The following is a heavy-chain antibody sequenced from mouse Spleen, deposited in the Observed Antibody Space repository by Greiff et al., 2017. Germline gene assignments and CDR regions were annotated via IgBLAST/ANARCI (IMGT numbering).Heavy chain of an antibody. CDR1: GYTFTSYW. V-gene: IGHV1-69*01. CDR2: IDPFDSYT. J-gene: IGHJ1*03. D-gene: IGHD1-1*01. CDR3: ARSDYGSSYWYFDV. Sequence: QVQLQQPGAELVMPGASVKLSCKASGYTFTSYWMHWVKQRPGQGLEWIGEIDPFDSYTNYNQKFKGKATLTVDKSSSTAYMQLSSLTSEDSAVYYCARSDYGSSYWYFDVWGTGTTVTVSS.